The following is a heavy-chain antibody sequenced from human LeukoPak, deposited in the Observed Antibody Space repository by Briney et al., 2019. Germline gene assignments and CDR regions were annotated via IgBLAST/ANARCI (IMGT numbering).Heavy chain of an antibody. CDR1: GFTFSSYG. D-gene: IGHD4-17*01. CDR3: ARVDDYGDYSAFDI. Sequence: GGSLRLSCAASGFTFSSYGMHWVRQAPGKGLEWVAVIWYDGSNKYYADSVKGRFTISRDNSKNTLYLQMNSLRGEDTAVYYCARVDDYGDYSAFDIWGQGTMVTVSS. CDR2: IWYDGSNK. V-gene: IGHV3-33*01. J-gene: IGHJ3*02.